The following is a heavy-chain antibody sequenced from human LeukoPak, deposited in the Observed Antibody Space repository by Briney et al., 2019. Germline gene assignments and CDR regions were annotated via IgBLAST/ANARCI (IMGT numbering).Heavy chain of an antibody. CDR3: ARRDDYYFDY. D-gene: IGHD1-1*01. CDR1: GGSISSYY. J-gene: IGHJ4*02. V-gene: IGHV4-59*12. Sequence: SETLSLTCTVSGGSISSYYWSWIRQPPGKGLEWIGYIYYSGSTNYNPSLKSRVTISVDTSKNQFSLKLSSVTAADPAVYYCARRDDYYFDYWGQGTLVTVSS. CDR2: IYYSGST.